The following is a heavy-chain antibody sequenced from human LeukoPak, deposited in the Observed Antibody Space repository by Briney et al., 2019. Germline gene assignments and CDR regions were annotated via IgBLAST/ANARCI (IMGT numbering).Heavy chain of an antibody. D-gene: IGHD4-23*01. Sequence: PGASLRLSCAASGFSFSIYAMSWVRQAPGKGLEWVSAISPGGDTIYYLDSVEGRFTISRDNSKNTLYLQMNSPRAEDTAVYYCARRTTVVGPAPFDHWGQGTLVTVSS. J-gene: IGHJ4*02. CDR2: ISPGGDTI. V-gene: IGHV3-23*01. CDR1: GFSFSIYA. CDR3: ARRTTVVGPAPFDH.